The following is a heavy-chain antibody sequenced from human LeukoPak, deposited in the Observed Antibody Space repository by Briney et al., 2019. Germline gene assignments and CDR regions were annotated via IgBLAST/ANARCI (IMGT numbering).Heavy chain of an antibody. CDR2: IIPIFGTA. V-gene: IGHV1-69*13. CDR3: AREKGKWFGELRYYYYGMDV. J-gene: IGHJ6*02. Sequence: SVKVPCKASGGTFSSYAISWVRQAPGQGLEWMGGIIPIFGTANYAQKFQGRVTITADESTSTAYMELSSLRSEDTAVYYCAREKGKWFGELRYYYYGMDVWGQGTTVTVSS. CDR1: GGTFSSYA. D-gene: IGHD3-10*01.